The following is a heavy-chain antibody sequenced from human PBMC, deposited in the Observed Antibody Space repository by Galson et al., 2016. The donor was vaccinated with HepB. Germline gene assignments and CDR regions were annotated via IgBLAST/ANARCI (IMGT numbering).Heavy chain of an antibody. CDR2: ISGSGGST. Sequence: SLRLSCAGSGFTFSSYGMSWVRQAPGKGLEWVSAISGSGGSTYYADSVKGRFTIARDNSKNTLYLQMNSLRAEDTAVYYCATVGQWLPYYFDYWGQGTLVTVSS. CDR3: ATVGQWLPYYFDY. J-gene: IGHJ4*02. CDR1: GFTFSSYG. D-gene: IGHD6-19*01. V-gene: IGHV3-23*01.